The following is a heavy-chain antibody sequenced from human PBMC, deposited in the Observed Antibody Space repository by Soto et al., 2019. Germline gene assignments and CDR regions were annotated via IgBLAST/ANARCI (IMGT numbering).Heavy chain of an antibody. V-gene: IGHV1-8*01. CDR3: ATSRYCTNGVCHFDY. J-gene: IGHJ4*02. CDR2: MNSNNGNP. CDR1: GYTFTSYD. Sequence: QVQLVQSGAEVKKPGASVKVSCKTSGYTFTSYDINWVRQATGQGLVWMGWMNSNNGNPGYAQKFQGRVTVTRDTSIRTVYMELSSLRSDDTAVYYSATSRYCTNGVCHFDYWGQGTLVTVSS. D-gene: IGHD2-8*01.